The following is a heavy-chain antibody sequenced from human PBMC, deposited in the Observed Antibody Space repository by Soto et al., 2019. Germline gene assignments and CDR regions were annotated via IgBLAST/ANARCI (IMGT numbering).Heavy chain of an antibody. CDR2: INHSGST. D-gene: IGHD2-2*01. Sequence: ETLSLTCAVYGGSFSGYYWSWIRQPPGKGLEWIGEINHSGSTNYNPSLKSRVTISVDTSKNQFSLKLSSVTAADTAVYYCARGLGKVVPAAIDYYYYGMDVWGQGTTVTVSS. V-gene: IGHV4-34*01. CDR3: ARGLGKVVPAAIDYYYYGMDV. CDR1: GGSFSGYY. J-gene: IGHJ6*02.